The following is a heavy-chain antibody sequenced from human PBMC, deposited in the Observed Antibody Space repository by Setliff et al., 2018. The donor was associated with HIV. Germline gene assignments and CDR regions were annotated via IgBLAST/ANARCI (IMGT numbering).Heavy chain of an antibody. CDR3: ARTYYDFWSGSYSYKWFDP. CDR2: IYYSGFT. V-gene: IGHV4-59*11. Sequence: SETLSLTCTVSGGSISSHYWSWIRQPPGKGLEWIGYIYYSGFTNYNSSLKSRVTISIDTSKNQFSLKLSSVTAADTAFYYCARTYYDFWSGSYSYKWFDPWGQGTLVTV. D-gene: IGHD3-3*01. CDR1: GGSISSHY. J-gene: IGHJ5*02.